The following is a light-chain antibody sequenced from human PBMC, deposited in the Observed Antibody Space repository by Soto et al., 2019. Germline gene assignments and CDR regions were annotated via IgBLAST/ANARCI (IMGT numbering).Light chain of an antibody. CDR3: QQGYTPPFT. V-gene: IGKV1-39*01. Sequence: DIPMTQSPSALSASVGDRVTISCRASQPIFTYVNWYQQKPGEAPKFLIYGASSLQSGLPPRVTGKGFGTVFTRTVSRLQPEDFANYYCQQGYTPPFTFIPGTVVDFK. J-gene: IGKJ3*01. CDR2: GAS. CDR1: QPIFTY.